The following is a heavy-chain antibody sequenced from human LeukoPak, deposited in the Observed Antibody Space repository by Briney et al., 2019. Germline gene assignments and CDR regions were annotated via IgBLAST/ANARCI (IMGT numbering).Heavy chain of an antibody. J-gene: IGHJ5*02. CDR3: AREVGVATFPYNWFDP. V-gene: IGHV3-30*04. D-gene: IGHD5-12*01. CDR2: ISYDGSNK. Sequence: PGGSLRLSCAASGFTFSSYAMHWVRQAPGKGLEWVAVISYDGSNKYYADSVKGRFTISRDNAKKSLYLQMSSLRAEDTAVYYCAREVGVATFPYNWFDPWGQGTLVTVSS. CDR1: GFTFSSYA.